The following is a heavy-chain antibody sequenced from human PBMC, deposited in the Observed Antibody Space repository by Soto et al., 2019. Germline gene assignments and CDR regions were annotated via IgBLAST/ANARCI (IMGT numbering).Heavy chain of an antibody. CDR2: IYYSGST. J-gene: IGHJ6*02. D-gene: IGHD3-22*01. V-gene: IGHV4-31*03. CDR1: GGSISSGGYY. Sequence: QVQLQESGPGLVKPSQTLSLTCTVSGGSISSGGYYWSWIRQHPGKGLEWIGYIYYSGSTYYNPSLKSRVNISVDTSKNQCSLKLSSVTAAATAVYYCARASDSSGYGMDVWGQGTTVTVSS. CDR3: ARASDSSGYGMDV.